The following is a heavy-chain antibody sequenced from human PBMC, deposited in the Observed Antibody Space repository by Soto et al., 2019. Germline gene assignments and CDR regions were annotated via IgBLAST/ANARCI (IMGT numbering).Heavy chain of an antibody. CDR3: ARASRYYWNYMMH. CDR2: VGAYNGNT. CDR1: GYTFSNEA. Sequence: QVQLVQSGAEVKKPGTSLKVCCKASGYTFSNEAITWVRQAPGQGLEWMGWVGAYNGNTNYAQKFKGRVTMTTDTSTSTAYMEVRSLRYDDTAVNFCARASRYYWNYMMHWGQGTPVTVSS. J-gene: IGHJ4*02. V-gene: IGHV1-18*01. D-gene: IGHD1-1*01.